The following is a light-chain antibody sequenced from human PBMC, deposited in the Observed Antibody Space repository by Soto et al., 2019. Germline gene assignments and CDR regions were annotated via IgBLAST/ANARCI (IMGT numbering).Light chain of an antibody. CDR3: QQSYNTPPA. V-gene: IGKV1-39*01. CDR2: AAS. CDR1: QSISNY. Sequence: DIQMTQSPSSLSASVGDRVTITCRASQSISNYLNWYQQKPGKAPNLLIYAASSLQSGVPSRFSGSGSGTDFTLTISSLQPEDSATYYCQQSYNTPPAFGQGTKVEIK. J-gene: IGKJ1*01.